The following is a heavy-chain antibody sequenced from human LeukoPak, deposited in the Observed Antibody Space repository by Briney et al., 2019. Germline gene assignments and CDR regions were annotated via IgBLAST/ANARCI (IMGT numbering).Heavy chain of an antibody. CDR2: ISHSGTT. CDR1: GGSISSYS. V-gene: IGHV4-59*08. CDR3: ARWDDSAWGFGN. J-gene: IGHJ4*02. D-gene: IGHD6-19*01. Sequence: SETLSLTCTVSGGSISSYSWNWIRQSPGEGLEWVGYISHSGTTNYNSSLKSRVTISVDTSKNQLSLKLTSVTAADTAVYYCARWDDSAWGFGNWGPGTLVTVSS.